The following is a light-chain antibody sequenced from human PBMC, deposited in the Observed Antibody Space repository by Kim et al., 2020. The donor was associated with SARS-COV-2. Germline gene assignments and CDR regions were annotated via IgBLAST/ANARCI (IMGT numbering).Light chain of an antibody. J-gene: IGLJ3*02. CDR2: QDN. CDR3: QAWDSSPAV. V-gene: IGLV3-1*01. CDR1: KLGNKY. Sequence: SYEQTQPPSVSVSPGQTASITCSGDKLGNKYACWYQQKPGQSPVLVIYQDNKRPSGIPERFSGSNSGNTATLTNSGTKALDEADYYCQAWDSSPAVFGGG.